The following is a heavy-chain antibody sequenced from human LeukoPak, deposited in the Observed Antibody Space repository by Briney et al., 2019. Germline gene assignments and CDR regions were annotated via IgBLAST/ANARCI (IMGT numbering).Heavy chain of an antibody. CDR2: IYHTGTT. CDR3: ARSPDDAFDI. V-gene: IGHV4-31*03. Sequence: SETLSLTCTVSGGSISSGGYYWSWIRQHPGKGLEWIAYIYHTGTTYYNPSLKSRVTISVDTSKNQFSLKLSYVTAADTAVYYCARSPDDAFDIWGQGTMVTVSS. CDR1: GGSISSGGYY. J-gene: IGHJ3*02.